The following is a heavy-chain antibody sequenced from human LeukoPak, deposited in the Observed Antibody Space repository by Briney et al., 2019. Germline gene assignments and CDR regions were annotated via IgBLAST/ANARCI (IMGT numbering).Heavy chain of an antibody. CDR1: GFTFSYYA. J-gene: IGHJ4*02. D-gene: IGHD6-19*01. Sequence: GSLRLSCAASGFTFSYYAMSWVRQPPGKGLEWIGEINHSGSTNYNPSLKSRVTISVDTSKNQFSLKLSSVTAADTAVYYCARGVQWLVPFDYWGQGTLVTVSS. CDR2: INHSGST. V-gene: IGHV4-34*01. CDR3: ARGVQWLVPFDY.